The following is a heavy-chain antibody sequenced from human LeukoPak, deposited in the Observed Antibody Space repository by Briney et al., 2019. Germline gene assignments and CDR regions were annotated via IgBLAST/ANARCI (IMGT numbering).Heavy chain of an antibody. J-gene: IGHJ4*02. CDR1: GYTFTSYD. V-gene: IGHV1-8*03. CDR3: ARGIEYSSSSPY. CDR2: MNPNSGNT. D-gene: IGHD6-6*01. Sequence: ASVKVSCKAFGYTFTSYDINWVRQATGQGLEWMGWMNPNSGNTGYAQKFQGRVTITRNTSISTAYMELSGLRSEDTAVYYCARGIEYSSSSPYWGQGTLVTVSS.